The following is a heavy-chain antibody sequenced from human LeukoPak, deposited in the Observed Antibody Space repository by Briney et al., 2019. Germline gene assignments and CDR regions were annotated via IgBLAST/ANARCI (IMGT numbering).Heavy chain of an antibody. V-gene: IGHV4-39*01. CDR3: ARGRRDGYNLEYFDK. D-gene: IGHD5-24*01. CDR1: GGSITSSSYY. CDR2: FYYSGST. J-gene: IGHJ4*02. Sequence: SETLSLTCTVSGGSITSSSYYWGWVRQPPGKGLQWIGSFYYSGSTYYNPSLKSRVTIYVDTSKNQFSLKLSSVTAADTAVYYCARGRRDGYNLEYFDKWGQGTLVTVSS.